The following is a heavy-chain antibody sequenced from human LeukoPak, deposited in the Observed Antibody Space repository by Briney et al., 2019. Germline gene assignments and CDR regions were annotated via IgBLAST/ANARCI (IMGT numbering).Heavy chain of an antibody. CDR1: GFTFSSYA. CDR2: ISGSGGST. CDR3: AKDANYDSSGYYFDY. V-gene: IGHV3-23*01. D-gene: IGHD3-22*01. J-gene: IGHJ4*02. Sequence: GGSLRLSCAASGFTFSSYAMSWVRQAPGKGLEWVSAISGSGGSTYYADSVKGRFTISRDNFKNTLYLQMNSLRAEDTAVYYCAKDANYDSSGYYFDYWGQGTLVTVSS.